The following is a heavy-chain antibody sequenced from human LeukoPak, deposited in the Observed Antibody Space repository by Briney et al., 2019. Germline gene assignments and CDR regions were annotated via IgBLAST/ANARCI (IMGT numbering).Heavy chain of an antibody. Sequence: PSETLSLTCTVSGYSISSGYYWAWIRQPPGKGLEWIGSIYHSGSTYYNPSLKSRVTISVDTSKNQFSLKLRSVTAADTAVYYCARDRYYYDSSSYFSAFDTWGQGTMVTVSS. CDR3: ARDRYYYDSSSYFSAFDT. V-gene: IGHV4-38-2*02. CDR1: GYSISSGYY. J-gene: IGHJ3*02. D-gene: IGHD3-22*01. CDR2: IYHSGST.